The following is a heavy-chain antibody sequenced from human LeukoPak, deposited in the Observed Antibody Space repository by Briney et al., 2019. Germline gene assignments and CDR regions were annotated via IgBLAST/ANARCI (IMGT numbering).Heavy chain of an antibody. J-gene: IGHJ5*02. CDR1: GYTFTGYY. V-gene: IGHV1-2*02. CDR2: INPNNGDT. D-gene: IGHD3-10*01. CDR3: ARGPNYYGSGRSWFDP. Sequence: ASVKVSCKASGYTFTGYYIHWVRQAPGQGLDWMGWINPNNGDTKYEEKFQGRVTMTRDTSISKAYMELSRLRSDDTALYYCARGPNYYGSGRSWFDPWGQGTLVTVSS.